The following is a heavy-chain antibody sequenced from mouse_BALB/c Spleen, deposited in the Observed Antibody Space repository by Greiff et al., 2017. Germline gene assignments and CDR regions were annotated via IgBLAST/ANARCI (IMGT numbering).Heavy chain of an antibody. Sequence: VMLVESGAELVRPGSSVKISCKASGYAFSSYWMNWVKQRPGQGLEWIGQIYPGDGDTNYNGKFKGKATLTADKSSSTAYMQLSSLTSEDSAVYFCASIYYYGSSIFWGQGTTLTVSS. CDR1: GYAFSSYW. CDR2: IYPGDGDT. D-gene: IGHD1-1*01. CDR3: ASIYYYGSSIF. J-gene: IGHJ2*01. V-gene: IGHV1-80*01.